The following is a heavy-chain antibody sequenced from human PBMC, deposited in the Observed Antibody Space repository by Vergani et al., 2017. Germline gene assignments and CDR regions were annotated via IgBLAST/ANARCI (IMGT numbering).Heavy chain of an antibody. Sequence: EVQLVESGGGLVQPGRSLRLSCAASGFTFDDYAMHWVRQAPGKGLEWVSGISWNSGSIGYADSVKGRFTISRDNAKNSLYLQMNSLRAEDTALYYCAKEAGYCSSTSGAQEGYFDYWGQGTLVTVSS. D-gene: IGHD2-2*01. CDR2: ISWNSGSI. CDR3: AKEAGYCSSTSGAQEGYFDY. V-gene: IGHV3-9*01. J-gene: IGHJ4*02. CDR1: GFTFDDYA.